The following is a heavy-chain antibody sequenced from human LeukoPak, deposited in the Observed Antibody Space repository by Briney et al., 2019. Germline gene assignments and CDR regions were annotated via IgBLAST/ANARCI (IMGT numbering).Heavy chain of an antibody. Sequence: GGSLRLSCAASGFTFSSYAMSWVRQAPGKGLEWVSTIRGSGGSTNYADSVKGRIIISRDNSKNTLYLQVNSLSAEDTAVYYCAKDGNYYGSGSHDYWGQGTLVTVSS. V-gene: IGHV3-23*01. CDR3: AKDGNYYGSGSHDY. D-gene: IGHD3-10*01. CDR2: IRGSGGST. CDR1: GFTFSSYA. J-gene: IGHJ4*02.